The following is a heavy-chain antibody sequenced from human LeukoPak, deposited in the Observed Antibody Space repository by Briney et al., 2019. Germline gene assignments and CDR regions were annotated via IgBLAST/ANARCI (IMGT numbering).Heavy chain of an antibody. J-gene: IGHJ4*02. D-gene: IGHD5-12*01. CDR3: ARNLGYSTLDY. CDR2: INNSGST. CDR1: GYSIISDSY. Sequence: SETLSLTCAVSGYSIISDSYWGWFRLPPGKGLEWVGSINNSGSTYYNLSLKSRGTMSVDTSKNQYSLSVSSVTAADTAVYYCARNLGYSTLDYWGQGLLVTVSS. V-gene: IGHV4-38-2*01.